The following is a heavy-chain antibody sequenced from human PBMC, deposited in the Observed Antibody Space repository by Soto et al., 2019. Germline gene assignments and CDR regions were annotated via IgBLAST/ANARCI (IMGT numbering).Heavy chain of an antibody. D-gene: IGHD1-1*01. V-gene: IGHV1-69*12. CDR1: GGTFSCYA. Sequence: QVQLVQSGAEVKKPGSSVKVSCKASGGTFSCYAIDWVRQAPGQGLEWMGGIIPIFGTTNYAQKLQGRVKLTADESTRTAYMELSTLTSEDTAEYYCARGTVTGSEYNYYYYGMDVWGQGTTVTVSS. J-gene: IGHJ6*02. CDR3: ARGTVTGSEYNYYYYGMDV. CDR2: IIPIFGTT.